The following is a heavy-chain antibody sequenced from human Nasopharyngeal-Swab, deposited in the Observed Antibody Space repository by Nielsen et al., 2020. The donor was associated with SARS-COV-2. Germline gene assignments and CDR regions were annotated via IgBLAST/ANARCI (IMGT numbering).Heavy chain of an antibody. CDR3: AKPLKNYYDSSGPYDGFNI. CDR2: ISSSSSYI. D-gene: IGHD3-22*01. V-gene: IGHV3-21*06. J-gene: IGHJ3*02. Sequence: VRQAPGKGLEWVSSISSSSSYIYYADSVKGRFTISRDSAKNSLFLQMNSLRAEDTAVYYCAKPLKNYYDSSGPYDGFNIWGQGTLVTV.